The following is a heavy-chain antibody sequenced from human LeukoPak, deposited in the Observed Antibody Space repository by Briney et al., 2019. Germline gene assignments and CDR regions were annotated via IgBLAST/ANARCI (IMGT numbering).Heavy chain of an antibody. V-gene: IGHV1-69*05. CDR2: IIPIFGTA. J-gene: IGHJ5*02. CDR3: ASGPRWELRVWFDP. Sequence: ASVKVSCKASGYTFTSYDISWLRQAPGQGLEWMGRIIPIFGTANYAQKFQGRVTITTDESTSTAYMELSSLRSEDTAVYYCASGPRWELRVWFDPWGQGTLVTVSS. D-gene: IGHD1-26*01. CDR1: GYTFTSYD.